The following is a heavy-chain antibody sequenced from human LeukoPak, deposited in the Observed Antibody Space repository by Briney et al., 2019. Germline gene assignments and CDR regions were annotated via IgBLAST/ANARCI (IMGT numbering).Heavy chain of an antibody. CDR2: ISRSSSNI. J-gene: IGHJ4*02. Sequence: GGSLRLSCAASGFTFSSYRMNWVREALGKGLGWGSSISRSSSNIYVADSVKGRFTITSDNDKTSLYLQMKSLRAEDTAVYYCSRAGGGNSFDYWGQGTLVTVSS. D-gene: IGHD4-23*01. CDR3: SRAGGGNSFDY. CDR1: GFTFSSYR. V-gene: IGHV3-21*01.